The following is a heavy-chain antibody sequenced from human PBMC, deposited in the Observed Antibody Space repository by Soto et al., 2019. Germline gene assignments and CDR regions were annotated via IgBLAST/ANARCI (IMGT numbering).Heavy chain of an antibody. Sequence: VGSLRLSCAASGFTFSSYDMHWVRQATGKGLEWVSAIGTAGDTYYPGSVKGRFTISRENAKNSLYLQMNSLRAGDTAVYYCARLRRELDAFDIWGQGTMVTVSS. CDR2: IGTAGDT. CDR1: GFTFSSYD. D-gene: IGHD1-26*01. J-gene: IGHJ3*02. CDR3: ARLRRELDAFDI. V-gene: IGHV3-13*01.